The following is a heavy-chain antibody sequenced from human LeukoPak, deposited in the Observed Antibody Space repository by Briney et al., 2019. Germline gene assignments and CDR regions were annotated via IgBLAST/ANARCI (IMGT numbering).Heavy chain of an antibody. Sequence: GWSLRLSCAASGFIFNNSGMGWVRQAPGRGLEWVSAISASGLTAYYGDSVKGRFTISRDNAKNTLYLHMSSLRGEDTAIYYCTENTWGRGTRVTVSS. CDR1: GFIFNNSG. CDR2: ISASGLTA. CDR3: TENT. J-gene: IGHJ4*02. V-gene: IGHV3-23*01.